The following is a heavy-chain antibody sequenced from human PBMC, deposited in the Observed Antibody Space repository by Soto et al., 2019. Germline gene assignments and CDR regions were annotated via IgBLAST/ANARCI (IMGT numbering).Heavy chain of an antibody. Sequence: QVQLVQSGAEVKKPGDSVKVSCKTSGYTFTDYYMHWVRQAPGQGLEYMGGINPKSGGPNYVKKFQGRVTVTSDTSTSTVYMEVSRLTSDDTAVYYCASEDCRCSSCLKGFDYWGQGTLLIVSS. J-gene: IGHJ4*02. D-gene: IGHD2-15*01. CDR2: INPKSGGP. CDR1: GYTFTDYY. V-gene: IGHV1-2*02. CDR3: ASEDCRCSSCLKGFDY.